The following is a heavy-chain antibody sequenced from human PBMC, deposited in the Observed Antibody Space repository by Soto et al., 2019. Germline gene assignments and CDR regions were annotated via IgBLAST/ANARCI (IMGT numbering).Heavy chain of an antibody. Sequence: QVQLVQSGPEVKKPGASVKVSCKASGYTFRNLGITWVRQAPGQGLEWLGWISHDSGETNYVQKFHDRVTVTTDTSTSTVYMELRCRRSDDTAVFYSARASRADYWTADSCYSDFCGQGTLVTVSS. D-gene: IGHD2-8*02. J-gene: IGHJ4*02. CDR2: ISHDSGET. V-gene: IGHV1-18*01. CDR3: ARASRADYWTADSCYSDF. CDR1: GYTFRNLG.